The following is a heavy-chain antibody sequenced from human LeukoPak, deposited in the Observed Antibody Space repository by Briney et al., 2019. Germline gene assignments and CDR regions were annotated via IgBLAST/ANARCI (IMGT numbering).Heavy chain of an antibody. D-gene: IGHD3-10*01. CDR3: ARRTSMVRGVAAEDWFDP. V-gene: IGHV4-4*02. CDR2: IYHSGST. J-gene: IGHJ5*02. CDR1: GGSISSGNW. Sequence: NPSETLSLTCAVSGGSISSGNWWSWVRQPPGKGLEWIGEIYHSGSTNYNPSLKSRVTISLDKSKNQFSLKLSSVTAADTAVYYCARRTSMVRGVAAEDWFDPWGQGTLVTVSS.